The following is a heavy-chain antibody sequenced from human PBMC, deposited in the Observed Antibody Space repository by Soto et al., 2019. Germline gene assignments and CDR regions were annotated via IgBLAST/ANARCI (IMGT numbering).Heavy chain of an antibody. Sequence: QVQLVESGGGVVQPGRSLRLACAASGFTFSDYGMHWARQAPGKGLEWVAIIWYDGSRKYYADSVKGRFTISRDNSKNTLYLQMNSMRVDDTAVYYCMREVDRNGEVVWGKGTTVTVSS. J-gene: IGHJ6*04. CDR1: GFTFSDYG. V-gene: IGHV3-33*01. CDR2: IWYDGSRK. CDR3: MREVDRNGEVV.